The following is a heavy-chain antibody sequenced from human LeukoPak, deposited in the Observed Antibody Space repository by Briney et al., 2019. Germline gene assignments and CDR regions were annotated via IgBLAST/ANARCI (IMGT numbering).Heavy chain of an antibody. CDR1: GYTFTGYY. D-gene: IGHD3-22*01. CDR2: INPNSGGT. J-gene: IGHJ4*02. Sequence: ASVKVSCKASGYTFTGYYMHWVRQAPGQGLEWMGWINPNSGGTNYAQKFQGRVTMTRDTSISTAYMGLSRLRSDDTAVYYCARVLTYYYDSSGYLYYWGQGTLVTVSS. V-gene: IGHV1-2*02. CDR3: ARVLTYYYDSSGYLYY.